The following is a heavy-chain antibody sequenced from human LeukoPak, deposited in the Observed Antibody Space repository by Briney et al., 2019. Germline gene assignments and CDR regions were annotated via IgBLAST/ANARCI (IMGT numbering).Heavy chain of an antibody. CDR3: AIWFGENY. V-gene: IGHV3-30*03. CDR1: GFTFSSYG. D-gene: IGHD3-10*01. CDR2: ISYDGSNK. J-gene: IGHJ4*02. Sequence: PGGSLRLSCAASGFTFSSYGMHWVRQAPGKGLEWVAVISYDGSNKYYADSVKGRFTISRDNSKNTLYLQMNSLRAEDTAVYYCAIWFGENYWGQGTLVTVSS.